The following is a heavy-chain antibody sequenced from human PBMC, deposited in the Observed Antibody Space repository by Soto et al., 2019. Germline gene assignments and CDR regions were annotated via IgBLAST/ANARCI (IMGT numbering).Heavy chain of an antibody. CDR1: GFTFSTYG. CDR3: ATGVTSGWYYFDY. Sequence: QVQLVESGGGVVQPGRSLRLSCAASGFTFSTYGIHWVRQAPGKGLEWVAVISHDGTNKYYADSVKGRFTISRDNSRNTLFLQMNSLRAEDTAVYSCATGVTSGWYYFDYWGQGTLVTVSS. D-gene: IGHD6-19*01. J-gene: IGHJ4*02. CDR2: ISHDGTNK. V-gene: IGHV3-30*03.